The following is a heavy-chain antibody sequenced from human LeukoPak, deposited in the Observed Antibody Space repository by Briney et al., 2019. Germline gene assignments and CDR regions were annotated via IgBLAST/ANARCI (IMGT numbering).Heavy chain of an antibody. D-gene: IGHD6-19*01. Sequence: GGSLRLSCAASGFPFSTYGMHWVRQAPGKGLEWVAVISYDGSNKYYADSVKGRFTISRDNSKNTLYLQMNSLRAEDTAVYYCAKDAYSSGRGGYFDYWGQGTLVTVSS. V-gene: IGHV3-30*18. CDR3: AKDAYSSGRGGYFDY. J-gene: IGHJ4*02. CDR1: GFPFSTYG. CDR2: ISYDGSNK.